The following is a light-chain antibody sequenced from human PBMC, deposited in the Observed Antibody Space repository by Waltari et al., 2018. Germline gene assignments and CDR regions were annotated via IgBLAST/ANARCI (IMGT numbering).Light chain of an antibody. CDR3: QQYDISPLT. Sequence: EIVLTQSPGTLSLSPGERATLSCRASQTVRTTYLAWYQQKPGQAPTLLIYGASSRATCIPDRCSGGGSGTDFSLTISSLEPEDFGVYYCQQYDISPLTFGGGTKVEIK. J-gene: IGKJ4*01. CDR2: GAS. V-gene: IGKV3-20*01. CDR1: QTVRTTY.